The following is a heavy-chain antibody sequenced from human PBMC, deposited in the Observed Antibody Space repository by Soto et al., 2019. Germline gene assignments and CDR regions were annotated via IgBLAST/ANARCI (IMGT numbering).Heavy chain of an antibody. J-gene: IGHJ4*02. CDR2: IIPILGIA. D-gene: IGHD3-10*01. Sequence: QVQLVQSGAEVKKPGSSVKVSCKASGGTFSSYTISWVRQVPGQGLEWMGRIIPILGIANYAQKVQGRVTITAGKSTSTAYMELSSLRSEDTAVYYCARGSNMVRGVLQDYWGQGTLVTVSS. V-gene: IGHV1-69*02. CDR3: ARGSNMVRGVLQDY. CDR1: GGTFSSYT.